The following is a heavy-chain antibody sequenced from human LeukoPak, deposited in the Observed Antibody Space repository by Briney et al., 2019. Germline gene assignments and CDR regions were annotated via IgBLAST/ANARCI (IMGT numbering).Heavy chain of an antibody. Sequence: EASVKVSCKASGYTFTSYYIHWVRQAPGQGLGWMGLINPSGGSTNYAQKFQGRVTMTRDTSTSTVYMELSSLRSDDTAVYYCARVLNGYNIRDYFDYWGQGTLVTVSS. J-gene: IGHJ4*02. CDR2: INPSGGST. CDR1: GYTFTSYY. V-gene: IGHV1-46*01. D-gene: IGHD5-24*01. CDR3: ARVLNGYNIRDYFDY.